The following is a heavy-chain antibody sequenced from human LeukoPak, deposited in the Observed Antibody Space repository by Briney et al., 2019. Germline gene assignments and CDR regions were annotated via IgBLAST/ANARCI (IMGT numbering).Heavy chain of an antibody. Sequence: SETLSLTCTVSGGSISSYYWSWIRQPPGKGLEWIGYIYYSGSTNYNPSLKSRVTISVDTSKNQFSLKLSSVTAADTAVYYCAGGSSSDFWSGYYNPLWYYYYGMDVWGQGTTVTVSS. D-gene: IGHD3-3*01. CDR3: AGGSSSDFWSGYYNPLWYYYYGMDV. J-gene: IGHJ6*02. CDR1: GGSISSYY. CDR2: IYYSGST. V-gene: IGHV4-59*01.